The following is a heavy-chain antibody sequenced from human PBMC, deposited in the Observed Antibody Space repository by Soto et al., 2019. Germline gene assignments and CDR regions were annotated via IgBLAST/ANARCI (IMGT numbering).Heavy chain of an antibody. J-gene: IGHJ4*02. Sequence: GGSLRLSCVASGFTFSSYAMSWVRQAPGKGLEWVSTLSGSGGSTYSADYVKGRFSISRDNSKTTLSLQMNSLRAEDTAVSDCAKATYYYDSSGYFPFDYWGQGPLVTVSS. V-gene: IGHV3-23*01. CDR1: GFTFSSYA. CDR3: AKATYYYDSSGYFPFDY. D-gene: IGHD3-22*01. CDR2: LSGSGGST.